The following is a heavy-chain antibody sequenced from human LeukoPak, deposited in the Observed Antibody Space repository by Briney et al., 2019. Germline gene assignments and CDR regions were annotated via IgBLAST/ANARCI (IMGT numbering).Heavy chain of an antibody. CDR2: ISTSGST. CDR1: GVSISSYY. V-gene: IGHV4-4*09. J-gene: IGHJ2*01. Sequence: SETLSLTCTVSGVSISSYYCSWIRQPPGKGLEWIGYISTSGSTDYSPSLKSRVTISVDRSKNQCSLNLSSVTAVDTAVYYCAGHDEGSGWYRSYIDLWGRGTLVIVSS. D-gene: IGHD6-19*01. CDR3: AGHDEGSGWYRSYIDL.